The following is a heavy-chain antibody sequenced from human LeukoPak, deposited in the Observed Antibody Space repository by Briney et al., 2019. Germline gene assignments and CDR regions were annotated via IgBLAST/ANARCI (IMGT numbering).Heavy chain of an antibody. J-gene: IGHJ4*02. CDR1: GGSISSSSYA. CDR3: ARFDYSNYVLFDY. V-gene: IGHV4-39*01. CDR2: MYYSGST. D-gene: IGHD4-11*01. Sequence: ASETLSLTCTVSGGSISSSSYAWGWIRQPPGKGLEWIGSMYYSGSTHHNPFLKSRVTVSVDTSKNQFSLKLSSVTAADTAVYYCARFDYSNYVLFDYWGQGTLVTVSS.